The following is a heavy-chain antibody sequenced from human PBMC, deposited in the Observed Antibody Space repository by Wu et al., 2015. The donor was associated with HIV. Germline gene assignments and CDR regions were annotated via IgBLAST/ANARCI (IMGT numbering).Heavy chain of an antibody. CDR2: IVVGSGNI. J-gene: IGHJ6*03. D-gene: IGHD6-19*01. CDR3: AASGWQKDYYYMDV. Sequence: QLVQSGPEVKKPGTSVKFSCKASGFTFTSSAMQWVRQARGQRLEWIGWIVVGSGNINYAQKFQERVTITRDMSTSTAYMELSSLRSEDTAVYYCAASGWQKDYYYMDVWGKGTTVTVSS. V-gene: IGHV1-58*02. CDR1: GFTFTSSA.